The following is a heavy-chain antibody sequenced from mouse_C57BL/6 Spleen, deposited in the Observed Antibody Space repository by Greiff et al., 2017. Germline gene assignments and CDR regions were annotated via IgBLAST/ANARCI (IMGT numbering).Heavy chain of an antibody. CDR2: ISSGGSYT. V-gene: IGHV5-6*01. CDR1: GFTFSSYG. CDR3: ARHTVKNYFDY. D-gene: IGHD1-1*01. Sequence: EVQLVESGGDLVKPGGSLKLSCAASGFTFSSYGMSWVRQTPDKRLEWVATISSGGSYTYYPDSVKGRFTISRDNAKNTLYLQMSSLKSEDTAMYYCARHTVKNYFDYWGQGTTLTVSS. J-gene: IGHJ2*01.